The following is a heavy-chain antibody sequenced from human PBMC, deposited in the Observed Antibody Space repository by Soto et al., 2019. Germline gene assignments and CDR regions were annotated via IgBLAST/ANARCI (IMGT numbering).Heavy chain of an antibody. CDR3: ARDNPRSSGWDV. J-gene: IGHJ6*02. CDR2: ISSSSSTI. V-gene: IGHV3-48*02. Sequence: EVQLVESGGGLVQPGGSLRLSCEASGFTLSSYSMNWARQAPGPGLEWVSYISSSSSTIYYADSVKGRFTISRDNAKNSLYLQRNSLRDEDTAVYYCARDNPRSSGWDVWGQGTTVTVSS. CDR1: GFTLSSYS.